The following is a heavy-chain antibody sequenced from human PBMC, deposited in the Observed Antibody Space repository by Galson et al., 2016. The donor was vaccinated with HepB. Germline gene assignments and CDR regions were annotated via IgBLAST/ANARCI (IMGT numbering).Heavy chain of an antibody. CDR1: EFTAFA. V-gene: IGHV3-23*01. D-gene: IGHD5/OR15-5a*01. Sequence: SLRLSCAPSEFTAFAMNWVRQSPRKGLEWISGISGSGDNTLYTDSVRDRFTISRDSFKNMIYLQMTGLTVEDSAIYYCASAPRHHVSAPFDFWGRGTLVTVSS. CDR2: ISGSGDNT. J-gene: IGHJ4*02. CDR3: ASAPRHHVSAPFDF.